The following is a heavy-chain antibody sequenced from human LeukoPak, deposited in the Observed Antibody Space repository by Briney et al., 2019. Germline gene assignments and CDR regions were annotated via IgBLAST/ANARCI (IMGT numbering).Heavy chain of an antibody. CDR1: GYTFTGYY. D-gene: IGHD3-10*01. V-gene: IGHV1-2*02. CDR2: INPNSGVT. Sequence: ASVKVSCKASGYTFTGYYMHWGRQAPGQGLEWMGWINPNSGVTNYAQNFQGRVTMTMDTFISTAYLELSRLRSDDTAVYYCATRLRGVIRFAFDIWGQGTMVTVSS. CDR3: ATRLRGVIRFAFDI. J-gene: IGHJ3*02.